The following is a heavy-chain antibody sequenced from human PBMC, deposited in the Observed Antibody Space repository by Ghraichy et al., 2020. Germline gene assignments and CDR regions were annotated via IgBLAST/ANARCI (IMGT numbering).Heavy chain of an antibody. J-gene: IGHJ6*02. CDR2: IYYSGST. V-gene: IGHV4-59*08. D-gene: IGHD2-2*01. CDR1: GGSISSYY. Sequence: SETLSLTCTVSGGSISSYYWSWIRQPPGKGLEWIGYIYYSGSTNYNPSLKSRVTISVDTSKNQFSLKLSSVTAADTAVYYCARHEGVPLHRYYYYGMDVWSHGPTVTVSS. CDR3: ARHEGVPLHRYYYYGMDV.